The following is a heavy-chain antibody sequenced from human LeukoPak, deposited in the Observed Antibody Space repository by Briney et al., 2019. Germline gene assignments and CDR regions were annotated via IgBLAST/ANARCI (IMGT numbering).Heavy chain of an antibody. Sequence: PGGSLRLSCAASGFTFSSYWMSWVRQAPGKGLEGVANIKQDGSEKYYVDSVKGRFTISRDNAKNSLYLQMNSLRAEDTAVYYCARGIYSSSWYSNYYYYYMDVWGKGTTVTVSS. CDR2: IKQDGSEK. CDR3: ARGIYSSSWYSNYYYYYMDV. D-gene: IGHD6-13*01. J-gene: IGHJ6*03. V-gene: IGHV3-7*01. CDR1: GFTFSSYW.